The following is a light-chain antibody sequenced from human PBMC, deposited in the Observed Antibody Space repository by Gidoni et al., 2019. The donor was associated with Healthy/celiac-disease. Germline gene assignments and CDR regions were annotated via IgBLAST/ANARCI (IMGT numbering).Light chain of an antibody. V-gene: IGKV3-15*01. Sequence: EIVMTQSPATLSVSPGERATLSCSASQSVSSNLAWYQRKPGQAPRLLIYGASTRATGIPARFSGSGSGTEFTLTISSLQSEDFAVYSCQQYNNWPRTFGQGTKVEIK. CDR1: QSVSSN. J-gene: IGKJ1*01. CDR3: QQYNNWPRT. CDR2: GAS.